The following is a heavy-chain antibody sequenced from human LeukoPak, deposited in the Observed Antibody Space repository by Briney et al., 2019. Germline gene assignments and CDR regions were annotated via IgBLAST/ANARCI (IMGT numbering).Heavy chain of an antibody. J-gene: IGHJ6*02. D-gene: IGHD4-11*01. V-gene: IGHV3-7*01. CDR1: GFTFSSYW. CDR3: ARDNSNPRDYYYYGMDV. CDR2: IKQDGSEK. Sequence: GGSLRLSCAASGFTFSSYWVSWVRQAPGKGLEWVANIKQDGSEKYYVDSVKGRFTISRDNAKNSLYLQMNSLRAEDTAVYYCARDNSNPRDYYYYGMDVWGQGTTVTVSS.